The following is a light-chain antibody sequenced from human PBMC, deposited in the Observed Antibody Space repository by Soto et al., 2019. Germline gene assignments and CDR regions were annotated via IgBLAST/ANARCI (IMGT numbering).Light chain of an antibody. CDR1: QSVSSNS. J-gene: IGKJ1*01. Sequence: EIVFTQSPGTLSLSPGERATLSCRASQSVSSNSLAWYQQKPGQAPRLLIYGASSRATGIPDRFSGSGSGTDFTLTISRLEPEDFAVYYCQQYGSSTQFGQGTKVDIK. CDR2: GAS. V-gene: IGKV3-20*01. CDR3: QQYGSSTQ.